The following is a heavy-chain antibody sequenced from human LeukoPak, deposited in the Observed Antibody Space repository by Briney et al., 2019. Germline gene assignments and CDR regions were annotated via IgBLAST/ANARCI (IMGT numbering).Heavy chain of an antibody. CDR1: GFTFSSYS. V-gene: IGHV3-48*02. CDR3: ARDRESWGSDYYYGMDV. CDR2: ISSSSSTI. Sequence: GGSLRLSCAASGFTFSSYSMNWVRQAPGKGLEWVSYISSSSSTIYYADSVKGRFTISRDNAKNSLYLQMNSLRDEDTAVYYCARDRESWGSDYYYGMDVWGQGTTVTVSS. J-gene: IGHJ6*02. D-gene: IGHD3-16*01.